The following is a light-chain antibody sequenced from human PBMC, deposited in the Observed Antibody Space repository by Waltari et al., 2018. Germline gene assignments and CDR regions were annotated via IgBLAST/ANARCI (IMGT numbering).Light chain of an antibody. Sequence: SSQLTQPSSVSLSPGQTARITCSGDALTRQYVYWYQLKPGLAPVMVMYKDTRRPSGIAERFSASTSGTTVTLTISGVQAEDEADYYCHSSDMTGTWVFGGGTRLTVL. V-gene: IGLV3-25*03. CDR1: ALTRQY. CDR3: HSSDMTGTWV. J-gene: IGLJ3*02. CDR2: KDT.